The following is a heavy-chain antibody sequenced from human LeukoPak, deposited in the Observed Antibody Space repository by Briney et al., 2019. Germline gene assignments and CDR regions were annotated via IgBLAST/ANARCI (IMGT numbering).Heavy chain of an antibody. V-gene: IGHV1-3*01. CDR1: GYTFTSYA. J-gene: IGHJ4*02. Sequence: ASVTVSFKASGYTFTSYAMHWVRQAPGQRLEWMGWINAGNGNTKYSQKFQGRVTITRDTSASTAYMELSSLRSEDTAVYYCAKSIAVADTPFDYWGQGTLVTVSS. CDR3: AKSIAVADTPFDY. D-gene: IGHD6-19*01. CDR2: INAGNGNT.